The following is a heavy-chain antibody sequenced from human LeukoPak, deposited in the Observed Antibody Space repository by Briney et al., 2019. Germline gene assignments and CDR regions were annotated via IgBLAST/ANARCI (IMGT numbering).Heavy chain of an antibody. V-gene: IGHV3-64*01. Sequence: GGSPRLSCAASGFTFSSYAIHWVRQAPGKGLEYVSAISSNGGSTYYANSVKGRFTISRDNSKNTLYLQMGSLRAEDMAVYYCARDPRGEYYFDYWGQGTLVTVSS. CDR3: ARDPRGEYYFDY. J-gene: IGHJ4*02. D-gene: IGHD3-10*01. CDR2: ISSNGGST. CDR1: GFTFSSYA.